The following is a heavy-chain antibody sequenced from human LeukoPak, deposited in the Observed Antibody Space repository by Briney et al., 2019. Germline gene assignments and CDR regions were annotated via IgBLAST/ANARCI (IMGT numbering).Heavy chain of an antibody. CDR2: ISGSGGST. D-gene: IGHD3-22*01. J-gene: IGHJ4*02. Sequence: GGSLRLSCAASGFTFSSYGMSWVRQAPGKGLEWVSAISGSGGSTYYADSVKGRFTISRDNSKNMLYLQMNSLRAEDTAVYYCAKDGTYYYDSSGSRLDYWGQGTLVTVSS. CDR1: GFTFSSYG. V-gene: IGHV3-23*01. CDR3: AKDGTYYYDSSGSRLDY.